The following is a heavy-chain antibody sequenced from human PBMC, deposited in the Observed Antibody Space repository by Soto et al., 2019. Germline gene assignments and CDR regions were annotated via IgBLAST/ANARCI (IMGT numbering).Heavy chain of an antibody. Sequence: GASGKVSGKTSGYRFTTYGITWVRLAPGQGLEWLGGISTYNGNTDYAQNLQDRVTMTTETSTSTAYMEVTSLTSDDTAVYYCARGLGTNGLDVWGQGTTVTVSS. CDR1: GYRFTTYG. V-gene: IGHV1-18*04. D-gene: IGHD7-27*01. CDR3: ARGLGTNGLDV. J-gene: IGHJ6*02. CDR2: ISTYNGNT.